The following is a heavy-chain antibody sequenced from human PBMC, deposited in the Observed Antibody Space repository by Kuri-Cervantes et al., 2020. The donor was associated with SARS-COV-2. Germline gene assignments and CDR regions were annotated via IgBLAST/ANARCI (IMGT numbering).Heavy chain of an antibody. Sequence: GESLKISCAASGFTFSSYGMHWVRQAPGKGLEWVAVISYDGSNKYYADSVKGRFTISRDNSKNTLYLQMNSLRAEDTAVYYCAKDRFGATVVTPDAWGKGTTVTVSS. V-gene: IGHV3-30*18. CDR2: ISYDGSNK. CDR3: AKDRFGATVVTPDA. D-gene: IGHD4-23*01. CDR1: GFTFSSYG. J-gene: IGHJ6*04.